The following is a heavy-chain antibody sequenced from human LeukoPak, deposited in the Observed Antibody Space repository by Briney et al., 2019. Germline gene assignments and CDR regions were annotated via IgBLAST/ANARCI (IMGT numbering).Heavy chain of an antibody. CDR3: AKDLHDSWAVDY. CDR1: GFTFSSYG. J-gene: IGHJ4*02. CDR2: IGVGGDT. D-gene: IGHD3-3*01. Sequence: GGSLRLSCAASGFTFSSYGMSWVRQAPGEGLEWVSHIGVGGDTAFAASVKGRFTIPRHNPKKTLYLQMNSLTPDDTALYYCAKDLHDSWAVDYWGPGILVTVSS. V-gene: IGHV3-23*01.